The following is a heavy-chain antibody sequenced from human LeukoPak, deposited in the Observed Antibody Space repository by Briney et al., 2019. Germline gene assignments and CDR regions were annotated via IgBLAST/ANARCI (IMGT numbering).Heavy chain of an antibody. J-gene: IGHJ4*02. D-gene: IGHD3-10*01. CDR3: ARDDSTMVRGVYVLDY. CDR2: INPSGGST. V-gene: IGHV1-46*01. CDR1: GYTFTSYY. Sequence: EASVKVSCKASGYTFTSYYMHWVRQAPGQGLEWMGIINPSGGSTSYAQKFQGRVTMTRDTSTSTVYMELSSLRSEDTAVYYCARDDSTMVRGVYVLDYWGQGTLVTVSS.